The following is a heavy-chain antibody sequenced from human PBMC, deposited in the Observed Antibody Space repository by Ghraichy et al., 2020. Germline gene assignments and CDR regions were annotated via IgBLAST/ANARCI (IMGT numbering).Heavy chain of an antibody. CDR3: TTEDCSSTTCYYAFDY. V-gene: IGHV3-15*01. Sequence: GGSLRLSCAASGFTFTNAWVSWVRQAPGKGLEWVGRIKRKTDGGTTDYAAPVKGRFTISRDDSKNTLYLQMNSLKTEDTAVYYCTTEDCSSTTCYYAFDYWGQGTLVTVSS. CDR1: GFTFTNAW. J-gene: IGHJ4*02. D-gene: IGHD2-2*01. CDR2: IKRKTDGGTT.